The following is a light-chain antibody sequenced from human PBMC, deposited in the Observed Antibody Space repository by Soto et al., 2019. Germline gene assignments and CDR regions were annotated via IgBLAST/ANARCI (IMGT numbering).Light chain of an antibody. V-gene: IGLV2-14*01. J-gene: IGLJ1*01. CDR1: SSDVGGYNY. CDR3: SSYTTTSTLV. Sequence: QSALTQPASVYGSPGQSITISCTGTSSDVGGYNYVSWYQQHPGQAPKLMIYEVSNRPSGVSNRFSGSKSDNTASLTISCLHAEDEADYYCSSYTTTSTLVFGTGTKLTVL. CDR2: EVS.